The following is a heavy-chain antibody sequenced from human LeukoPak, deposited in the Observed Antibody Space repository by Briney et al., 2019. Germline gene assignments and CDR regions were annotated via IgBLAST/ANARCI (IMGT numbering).Heavy chain of an antibody. CDR2: IYPGDSDT. CDR1: GYRFTSYW. V-gene: IGHV5-51*01. D-gene: IGHD4-17*01. Sequence: GESLKISCKASGYRFTSYWIGWVRQMPGKGLEWVGIIYPGDSDTRYSPSFQGQVTISADKSISTAYLQWSTLKASDTAMYYCARHGPLGDYNWFDPWGPGTLVTVSS. J-gene: IGHJ5*02. CDR3: ARHGPLGDYNWFDP.